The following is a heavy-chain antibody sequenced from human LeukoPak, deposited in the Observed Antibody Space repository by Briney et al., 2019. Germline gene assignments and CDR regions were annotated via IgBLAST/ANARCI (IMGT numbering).Heavy chain of an antibody. Sequence: GGSLRLSCTASGFTFGDYAMSWVRQAPGKGLEWVGFIRSKAYGGTTEYAASVKGRFTISRDDSKSIAYLQMNSLKTEDTAVYYCTRAFTYYYDSSGYSSPTFDIWGQGTMVTVSS. CDR2: IRSKAYGGTT. J-gene: IGHJ3*02. V-gene: IGHV3-49*04. CDR3: TRAFTYYYDSSGYSSPTFDI. D-gene: IGHD3-22*01. CDR1: GFTFGDYA.